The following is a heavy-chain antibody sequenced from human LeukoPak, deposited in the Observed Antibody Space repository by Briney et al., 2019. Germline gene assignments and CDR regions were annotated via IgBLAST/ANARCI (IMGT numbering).Heavy chain of an antibody. D-gene: IGHD5-18*01. Sequence: PGGALRLSCAASGFTFSDYYMSWIRQAAGKGLEWVSYISSSSSYTKYADTVKGPFTLSRHNAKNPLYLQMNSLRADDTAFYYCSRGSVKQLWLSDFDYWGQGTLVTVSS. CDR3: SRGSVKQLWLSDFDY. V-gene: IGHV3-11*05. CDR1: GFTFSDYY. J-gene: IGHJ4*02. CDR2: ISSSSSYT.